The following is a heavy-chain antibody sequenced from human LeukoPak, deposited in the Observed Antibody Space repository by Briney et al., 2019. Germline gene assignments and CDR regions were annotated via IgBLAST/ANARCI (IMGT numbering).Heavy chain of an antibody. V-gene: IGHV3-23*01. CDR2: ISGSGGST. CDR1: GFTFSTYA. CDR3: AKELAVTTSLSYYGMDV. J-gene: IGHJ6*02. D-gene: IGHD4-17*01. Sequence: GGSLRLSCAASGFTFSTYAMNWVRQAPGKGLEWVSAISGSGGSTYYADSVKGRFTISRDNSKNTLYLQMNSLRAEDTAVYCCAKELAVTTSLSYYGMDVWGQGTTVTVSS.